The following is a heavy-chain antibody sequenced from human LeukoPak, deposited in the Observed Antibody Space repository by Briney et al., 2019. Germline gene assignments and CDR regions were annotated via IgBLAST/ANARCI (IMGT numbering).Heavy chain of an antibody. CDR2: ISGSGGST. V-gene: IGHV3-23*01. CDR3: ATDYYGSGSYYPGPFDY. J-gene: IGHJ4*02. D-gene: IGHD3-10*01. CDR1: GFTFSSYW. Sequence: GGSLRLSCAASGFTFSSYWMSWVRQAPGKGLEWVSAISGSGGSTYYADSVKGRFTISRDNSKNTLYLQMNSLRAEDTAVYYCATDYYGSGSYYPGPFDYWGQGTLVTVSS.